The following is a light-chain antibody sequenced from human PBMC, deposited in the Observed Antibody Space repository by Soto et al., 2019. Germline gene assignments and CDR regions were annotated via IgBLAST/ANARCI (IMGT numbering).Light chain of an antibody. CDR1: QSVSSN. CDR2: GAS. V-gene: IGKV3D-15*01. CDR3: QQYNNWPWT. Sequence: EIVKTPSPATLSVSPGERATLSCRASQSVSSNLAWYQQKPGQAPRLLIYGASIRATGIPARFSGSGSGTEFTLTISSLQSEDFAVYYCQQYNNWPWTFGQGTRWIS. J-gene: IGKJ1*01.